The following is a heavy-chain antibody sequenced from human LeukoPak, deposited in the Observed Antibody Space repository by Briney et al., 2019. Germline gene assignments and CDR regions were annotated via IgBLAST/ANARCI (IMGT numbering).Heavy chain of an antibody. Sequence: GGSLRLSWAPSGFTFTTYSMNWVRQAPGDWREWVSSITAGSSYIYYPDSVKGRFTITRDNAKNSLYLQMNSLRAEDTAVYYCARAPPKAWFDPWGQGTLVTVSS. CDR2: ITAGSSYI. CDR1: GFTFTTYS. CDR3: ARAPPKAWFDP. J-gene: IGHJ5*02. V-gene: IGHV3-21*01.